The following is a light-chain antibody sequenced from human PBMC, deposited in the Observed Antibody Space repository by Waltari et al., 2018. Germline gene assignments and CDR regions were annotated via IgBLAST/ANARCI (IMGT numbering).Light chain of an antibody. V-gene: IGLV2-8*01. CDR3: SSYAGSHYWV. CDR2: ELS. Sequence: QSALTPPPAASGSPGQSVTISCTGTGSDVGKYDYFSWYQQHPGKAPKLMIYELSKRPSGVPDRFSGSKSGNTASLTVSGLQAEDEADYYCSSYAGSHYWVFGGGTKLTVL. J-gene: IGLJ3*02. CDR1: GSDVGKYDY.